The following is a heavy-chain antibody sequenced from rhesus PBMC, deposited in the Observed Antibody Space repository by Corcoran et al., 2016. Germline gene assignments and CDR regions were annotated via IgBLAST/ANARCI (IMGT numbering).Heavy chain of an antibody. CDR2: ISGSGGST. D-gene: IGHD3-34*01. Sequence: QLQLQESGPGLVKPSETLSLTCAVSGGSISSNYWSWIHQPQGKGLEWIGRISGSGGSTDYNPSLQSRVTISTDPSKNQFSLKLGSVTAADTAVYYCAIQGGGVIVWVDYWGQGVLVTVSS. CDR1: GGSISSNY. J-gene: IGHJ4*01. V-gene: IGHV4-173*01. CDR3: AIQGGGVIVWVDY.